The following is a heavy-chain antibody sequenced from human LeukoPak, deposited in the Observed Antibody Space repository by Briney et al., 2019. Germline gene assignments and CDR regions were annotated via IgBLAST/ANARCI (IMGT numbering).Heavy chain of an antibody. CDR3: ARDSAWNWFDP. V-gene: IGHV4-4*02. Sequence: SGTLSLTCTVSGGSISSRDWWSWVRQAPGKGLEWIGEIYHGGDTNYNPSLKSRVTMSVDISRTQFSLNLRSVTAADTAVYYCARDSAWNWFDPWGQGTLVTVSS. J-gene: IGHJ5*02. CDR1: GGSISSRDW. CDR2: IYHGGDT.